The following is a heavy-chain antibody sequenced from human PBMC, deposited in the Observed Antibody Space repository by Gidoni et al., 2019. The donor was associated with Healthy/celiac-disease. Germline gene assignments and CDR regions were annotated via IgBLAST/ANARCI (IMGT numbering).Heavy chain of an antibody. CDR2: ISWNSGSI. Sequence: EVQLVESGGGLVQPGRSLRLSCAASGFTFDDYAMHWVRQAPGKGLEWVSGISWNSGSIGYADSVKGRFTISRDNAKNSLYLQMNSLRAEDTALYYCAKDLRALYDILTGPFDYWGQGTLVTVSS. J-gene: IGHJ4*02. CDR1: GFTFDDYA. CDR3: AKDLRALYDILTGPFDY. D-gene: IGHD3-9*01. V-gene: IGHV3-9*01.